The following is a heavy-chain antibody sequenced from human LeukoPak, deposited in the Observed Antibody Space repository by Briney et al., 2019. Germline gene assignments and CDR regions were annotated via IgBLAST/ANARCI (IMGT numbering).Heavy chain of an antibody. CDR3: ARGRVVVPAAMPGPYGMDV. J-gene: IGHJ6*02. V-gene: IGHV4-31*03. D-gene: IGHD2-2*01. Sequence: SETLSLTCSVSGGSISSDDYCWNWIRQHPGKGLEWIGYIYYSGSTYYNPSLKSRVTISVDTSKNQFSLKLSSVTAADTAVYYCARGRVVVPAAMPGPYGMDVWGQGTTVTVSS. CDR2: IYYSGST. CDR1: GGSISSDDYC.